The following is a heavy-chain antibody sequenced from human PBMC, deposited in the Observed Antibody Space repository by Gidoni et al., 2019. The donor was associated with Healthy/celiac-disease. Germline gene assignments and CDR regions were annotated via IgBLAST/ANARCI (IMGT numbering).Heavy chain of an antibody. J-gene: IGHJ3*02. CDR3: ARGRWSGGAFDI. Sequence: QVQLVKSGAEVKKTGASVTVSCKASGYTVTSYDINWVRQATGQGREWMGWMNPNSGNTGYAQKFQGRVTMTRNTSISTAYMGLSSLRSEDTAGYYCARGRWSGGAFDIWGQGTMVTVSA. V-gene: IGHV1-8*01. CDR2: MNPNSGNT. D-gene: IGHD3-10*01. CDR1: GYTVTSYD.